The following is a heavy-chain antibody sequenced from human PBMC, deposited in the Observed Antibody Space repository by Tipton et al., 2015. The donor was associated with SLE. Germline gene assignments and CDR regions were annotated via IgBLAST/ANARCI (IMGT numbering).Heavy chain of an antibody. Sequence: TLSLTCTVSGGSFSTGYDYWSWIRQPPGKGLEWIGYMSYSGNTYYNPSLKSRVSISIDTAKNQLSLKLSSVTAADTAVYYCASREVSSYYYYYMDVWGKGTTVTVSS. CDR2: MSYSGNT. D-gene: IGHD2-2*01. CDR3: ASREVSSYYYYYMDV. J-gene: IGHJ6*03. CDR1: GGSFSTGYDY. V-gene: IGHV4-30-4*01.